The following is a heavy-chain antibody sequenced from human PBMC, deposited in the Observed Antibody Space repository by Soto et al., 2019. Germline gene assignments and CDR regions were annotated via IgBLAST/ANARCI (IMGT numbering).Heavy chain of an antibody. CDR3: AIVTVGDSSGYYFYYYYYYGMDV. V-gene: IGHV1-69*01. CDR2: IIPIFGTA. J-gene: IGHJ6*02. D-gene: IGHD3-22*01. CDR1: GGTFSSYA. Sequence: QVQLVQSGAEVKKPGSSVKVSCKASGGTFSSYAISWVRQAPGQGLEWMGGIIPIFGTANYAQKFQGRVTITADESTSTYYMELSILRAEDTAVYYCAIVTVGDSSGYYFYYYYYYGMDVWGQGTTVTVSS.